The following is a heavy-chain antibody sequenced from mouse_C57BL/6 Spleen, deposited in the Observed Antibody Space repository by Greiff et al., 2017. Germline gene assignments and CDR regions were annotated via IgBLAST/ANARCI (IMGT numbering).Heavy chain of an antibody. J-gene: IGHJ2*01. D-gene: IGHD3-2*02. CDR2: IHPNSGST. CDR3: ARGPQTAQAKEY. V-gene: IGHV1-64*01. Sequence: QVQLQQPGAELVKPGASVKLSCKASGYPFTSYWMHWVKQRPGQGLEWIGMIHPNSGSTNYNEKFKSKATLTVDKSSSTAYMQLSSLTSEDSAVYYCARGPQTAQAKEYWGQGTTLTVSS. CDR1: GYPFTSYW.